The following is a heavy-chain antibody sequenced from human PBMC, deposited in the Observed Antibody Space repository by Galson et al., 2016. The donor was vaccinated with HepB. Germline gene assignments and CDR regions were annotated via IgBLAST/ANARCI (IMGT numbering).Heavy chain of an antibody. CDR2: VIPMFVSP. D-gene: IGHD2-21*01. CDR1: GGNFSNYA. CDR3: AANGGNSLVGFSYYGMGA. V-gene: IGHV1-69*06. Sequence: SVKVSCKASGGNFSNYAISWVRQAPGQGLEWMGAVIPMFVSPNYAQKFRGRVTLIADKSTNTAYMELGSLRTDDTAVYFCAANGGNSLVGFSYYGMGAWGQGTSVIVS. J-gene: IGHJ6*02.